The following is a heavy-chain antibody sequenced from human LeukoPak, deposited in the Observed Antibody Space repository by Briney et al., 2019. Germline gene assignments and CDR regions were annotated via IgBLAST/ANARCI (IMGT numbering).Heavy chain of an antibody. CDR2: INHSGST. Sequence: PSETLSLTCAVYGGSFSGYYWSWIRQPPGKGLEWIGEINHSGSTNYNPSLKSRVTISVDTSKNQFSLKLSSVTAADTAVYYCARHGGDIVSRPFDYWGQGTLVTVSS. J-gene: IGHJ4*02. V-gene: IGHV4-34*01. CDR3: ARHGGDIVSRPFDY. CDR1: GGSFSGYY. D-gene: IGHD5/OR15-5a*01.